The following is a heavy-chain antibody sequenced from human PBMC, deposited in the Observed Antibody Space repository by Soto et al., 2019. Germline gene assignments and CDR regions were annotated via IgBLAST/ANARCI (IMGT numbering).Heavy chain of an antibody. J-gene: IGHJ4*02. D-gene: IGHD2-8*02. Sequence: SETLSLTCAVFGGSISNYYWSWLRQPPGKELEWIGYVFYSGATNYNPSLKSRVTISIDTSKNQFSLKLSSVTAADTAVYYCARDKITGLFDYWGQGTLVTVSS. CDR3: ARDKITGLFDY. V-gene: IGHV4-59*12. CDR2: VFYSGAT. CDR1: GGSISNYY.